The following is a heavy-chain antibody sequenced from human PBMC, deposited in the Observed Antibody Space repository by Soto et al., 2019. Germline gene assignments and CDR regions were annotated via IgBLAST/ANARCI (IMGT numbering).Heavy chain of an antibody. V-gene: IGHV4-30-2*01. CDR3: ARRRGFPYYYGMDV. D-gene: IGHD5-12*01. CDR2: IYHSGST. CDR1: GGSISSGGYS. Sequence: SETLCLTCAVSGGSISSGGYSWSWIRQPPGKGLEWIGYIYHSGSTYYNPSLKSRVTISVDRSKNQFSLKLSSVTAADTAVYYCARRRGFPYYYGMDVWGQGTTVTVS. J-gene: IGHJ6*02.